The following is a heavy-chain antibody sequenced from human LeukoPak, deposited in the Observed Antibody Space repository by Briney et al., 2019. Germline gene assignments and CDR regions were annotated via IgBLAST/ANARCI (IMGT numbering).Heavy chain of an antibody. CDR3: ARARRSDAFDI. CDR1: GGSISSYY. Sequence: SETLSLTCTVSGGSISSYYWSWIRQPPGKGLEWIGYIYYSGSTYYNPSLKSRVTISVDTSKNQFSLKLSSVTAADTAVYYCARARRSDAFDIWGQGTMVTVSS. D-gene: IGHD4-17*01. J-gene: IGHJ3*02. V-gene: IGHV4-59*08. CDR2: IYYSGST.